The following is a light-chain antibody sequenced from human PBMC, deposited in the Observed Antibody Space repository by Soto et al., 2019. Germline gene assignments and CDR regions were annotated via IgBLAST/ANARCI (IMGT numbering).Light chain of an antibody. CDR3: QQYGSSPT. CDR1: QSVSNNY. CDR2: GAS. J-gene: IGKJ4*01. Sequence: EIVLTQSPGTLSLSPGERATLSCRASQSVSNNYLAWYQQKPGQAPRLLIYGASSRATGIPDRFSGSGSGIDFTLTISRLEPEDFAVYYCQQYGSSPTFGGGTKVEIK. V-gene: IGKV3-20*01.